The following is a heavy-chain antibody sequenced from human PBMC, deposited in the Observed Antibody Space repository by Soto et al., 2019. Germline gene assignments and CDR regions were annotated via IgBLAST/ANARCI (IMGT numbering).Heavy chain of an antibody. J-gene: IGHJ5*02. D-gene: IGHD3-10*01. CDR3: ARVXPYYGSGSYYPQNWFDP. CDR2: MNPNSGNT. CDR1: GYTFTSYD. V-gene: IGHV1-8*01. Sequence: ASVKVSCKASGYTFTSYDINWVRQATGQGLEWMGWMNPNSGNTGYAQKFQGRVTMTRNTSISTAYVELSSLRSEDTAVYYCARVXPYYGSGSYYPQNWFDPWGQGTLVTVSS.